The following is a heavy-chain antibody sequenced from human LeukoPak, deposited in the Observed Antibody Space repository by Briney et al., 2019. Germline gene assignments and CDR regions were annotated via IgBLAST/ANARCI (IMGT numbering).Heavy chain of an antibody. D-gene: IGHD3-16*01. Sequence: GGSLRLSCAASGFTFSSYAMSWVRQAPGKGLEWISAIYTGGTTYYSDSVEGRFTISRDKSKNTLYLHMDSLRVEDTAVYYCAGDQATSGGGLDSWGQGTLVTVSS. CDR3: AGDQATSGGGLDS. J-gene: IGHJ4*02. CDR1: GFTFSSYA. V-gene: IGHV3-53*01. CDR2: IYTGGTT.